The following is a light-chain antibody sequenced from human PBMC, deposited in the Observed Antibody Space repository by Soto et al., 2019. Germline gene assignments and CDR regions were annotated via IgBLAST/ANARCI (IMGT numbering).Light chain of an antibody. Sequence: DIQMTQSPSALSASVGDRVTITCRASQGISSWLAWYQQKPGKAPRLLIYKASSLASGVPSRFSGSGSGTEFTLTISSLQPEDVATYHCQQHTTFGQGTKVEI. V-gene: IGKV1-5*03. J-gene: IGKJ1*01. CDR1: QGISSW. CDR2: KAS. CDR3: QQHTT.